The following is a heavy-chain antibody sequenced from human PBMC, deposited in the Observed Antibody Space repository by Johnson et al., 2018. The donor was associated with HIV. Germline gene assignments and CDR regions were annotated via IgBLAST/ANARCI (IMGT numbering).Heavy chain of an antibody. CDR2: IKQDGSEK. V-gene: IGHV3-7*05. D-gene: IGHD1-26*01. Sequence: VQLVESGGGVVQPGGSLRLSCAASGFTFSSYWMSWVRQAPGKGLEWVANIKQDGSEKYYVDSVKGRFTISRDNAKNSLYLQMNSLRAEDTALYYCARSLGSQPLRGAFDIWGQGTMVTVSS. J-gene: IGHJ3*02. CDR1: GFTFSSYW. CDR3: ARSLGSQPLRGAFDI.